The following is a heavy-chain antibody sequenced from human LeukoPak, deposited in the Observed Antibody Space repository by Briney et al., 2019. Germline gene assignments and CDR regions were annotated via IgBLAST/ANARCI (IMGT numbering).Heavy chain of an antibody. CDR3: ARVGLGGDFQYFQH. V-gene: IGHV4-39*07. J-gene: IGHJ1*01. Sequence: SETLSLTCTVSGGSISTDNCYWGWIRQPPGKGLEWIGSIYYSGSTYYNPSLKSRVTISVDTSKNQFSLKLSSVTAADTAVYYCARVGLGGDFQYFQHWGQGTLVTVSS. CDR2: IYYSGST. CDR1: GGSISTDNCY. D-gene: IGHD2-21*01.